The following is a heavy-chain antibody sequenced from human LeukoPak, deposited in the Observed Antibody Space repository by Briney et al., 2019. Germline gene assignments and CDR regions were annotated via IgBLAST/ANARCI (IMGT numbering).Heavy chain of an antibody. J-gene: IGHJ6*03. CDR3: ARVCYYDSSGYYPYYYYYYMDV. D-gene: IGHD3-22*01. CDR1: GYSISSGYY. CDR2: IYHSGST. V-gene: IGHV4-38-2*02. Sequence: PSETLSLTCTVSGYSISSGYYWGWIRQPPGKGLEWIGSIYHSGSTYYNPSLKSRVTISVDTSKNQFSLKLSSVTAADTAVYYCARVCYYDSSGYYPYYYYYYMDVWGKGTTVTVSS.